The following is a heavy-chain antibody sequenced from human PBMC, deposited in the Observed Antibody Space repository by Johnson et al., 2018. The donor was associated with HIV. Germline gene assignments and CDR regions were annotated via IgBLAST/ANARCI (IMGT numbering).Heavy chain of an antibody. CDR1: GFTFSSYG. V-gene: IGHV3-30-3*01. CDR2: ISYDGSNP. D-gene: IGHD6-19*01. CDR3: TTGEQWLVQDAFDI. J-gene: IGHJ3*02. Sequence: QVQLVESGGDVVQPGRSLRLSCAASGFTFSSYGIHWVRQAPGKGLEWVAVISYDGSNPYYADPVKGRFTISRDNSKNTLSLQMNSLKTEETAVYYCTTGEQWLVQDAFDIWGQGTMVTVSS.